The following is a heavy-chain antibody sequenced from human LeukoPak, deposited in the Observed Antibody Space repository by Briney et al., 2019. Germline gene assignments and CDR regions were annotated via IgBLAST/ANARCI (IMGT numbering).Heavy chain of an antibody. J-gene: IGHJ3*02. V-gene: IGHV3-23*01. D-gene: IGHD3-22*01. Sequence: GGSLRLSCAASGFTFSAYGMSWVRQSPRKGLEWVSGVSGADGTTYYADSVKGRFTISRENAMNSLYLQMNSLRAGDTAVYYCARSSGRRVGAFDIWGQGTMVTVSS. CDR1: GFTFSAYG. CDR3: ARSSGRRVGAFDI. CDR2: VSGADGTT.